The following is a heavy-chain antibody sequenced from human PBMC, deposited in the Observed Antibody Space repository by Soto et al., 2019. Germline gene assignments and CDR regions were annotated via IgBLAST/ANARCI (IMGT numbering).Heavy chain of an antibody. V-gene: IGHV3-23*01. CDR3: ARDGGDLPVVTVGVFVF. CDR1: GFTFSNYA. Sequence: PGGSLRLSCAASGFTFSNYAMSWVRQAPGKGLEWVSAFSGSGDSTFYADSVKGRFTVSRDNSKKTLYLQRNSLRDEATAVYYCARDGGDLPVVTVGVFVFWGRGTLVTVSS. J-gene: IGHJ4*02. D-gene: IGHD3-22*01. CDR2: FSGSGDST.